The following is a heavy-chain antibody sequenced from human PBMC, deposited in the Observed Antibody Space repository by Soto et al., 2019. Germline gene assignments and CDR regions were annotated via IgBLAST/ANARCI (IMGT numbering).Heavy chain of an antibody. CDR1: GFTFSSYA. Sequence: QVQLVESGGGVVQPGRSLRLSCAASGFTFSSYAMHWVRQAPGKGLEWVAVISYDGTNKYYADPVKGRFTISRDNSKNTLDLQMNGLRAEDTAVYYCARDSSYAMDVWGQGTTVTVSS. D-gene: IGHD2-2*01. CDR2: ISYDGTNK. J-gene: IGHJ6*02. V-gene: IGHV3-30-3*01. CDR3: ARDSSYAMDV.